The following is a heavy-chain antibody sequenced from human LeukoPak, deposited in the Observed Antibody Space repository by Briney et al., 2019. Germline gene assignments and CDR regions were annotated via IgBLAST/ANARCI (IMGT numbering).Heavy chain of an antibody. CDR3: AKETAYYYDSSGYYFYYYYGMDV. D-gene: IGHD3-22*01. CDR1: GYTFTGYY. V-gene: IGHV3-30*18. Sequence: SCKASGYTFTGYYMHWVRQAPGKGLEWVAVISYDGSNKYYADSVKGRFTISRDNSKNTLYLQMNSLRAEDTAVYYCAKETAYYYDSSGYYFYYYYGMDVWGQGTTVTVSS. CDR2: ISYDGSNK. J-gene: IGHJ6*02.